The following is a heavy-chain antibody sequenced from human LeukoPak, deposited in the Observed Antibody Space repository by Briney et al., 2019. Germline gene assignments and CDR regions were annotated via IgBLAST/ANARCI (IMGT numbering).Heavy chain of an antibody. Sequence: GGSLGLSCAASGFIFNNYSMNWVRQAPGKGLEWVSSISSSSSYIYYADSLKGRFTISRDNAKNSLYLQMNSLRAEDTAVYYCARDTYCTSTSCPEGEAFDIWGQGTMVTVSS. J-gene: IGHJ3*02. CDR2: ISSSSSYI. V-gene: IGHV3-21*01. D-gene: IGHD2-2*01. CDR1: GFIFNNYS. CDR3: ARDTYCTSTSCPEGEAFDI.